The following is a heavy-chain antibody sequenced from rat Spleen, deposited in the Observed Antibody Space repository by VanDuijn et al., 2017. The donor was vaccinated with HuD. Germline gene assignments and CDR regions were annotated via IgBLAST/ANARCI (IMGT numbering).Heavy chain of an antibody. CDR1: GFSLTDYN. Sequence: QVQLKESGPGLVQPSQTLSLSCSVAGFSLTDYNVHWVRQPPGKGLEWMGVIWNTGGTRYNSALKSRLSISKDTSKSQVFLKMNSLQTEDTATYYCARDWRYNSGFDYWGQGVMVTVYS. D-gene: IGHD4-3*01. CDR3: ARDWRYNSGFDY. J-gene: IGHJ2*01. V-gene: IGHV2-41*01. CDR2: IWNTGGT.